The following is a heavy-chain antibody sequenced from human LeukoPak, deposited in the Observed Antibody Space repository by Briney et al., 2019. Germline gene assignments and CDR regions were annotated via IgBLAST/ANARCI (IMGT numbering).Heavy chain of an antibody. CDR1: GFTFSSYS. D-gene: IGHD2-2*02. CDR2: ISSSSSYI. V-gene: IGHV3-21*01. CDR3: ARYLWYCSSTNCHSGFDP. J-gene: IGHJ5*02. Sequence: GSLRLSCAASGFTFSSYSMNWVRQAPGKGLEWVSSISSSSSYIYYADSVKGRFTISRDNAKNSLYLQMNSLRAEDTAVYYCARYLWYCSSTNCHSGFDPWGQGTLVTVSS.